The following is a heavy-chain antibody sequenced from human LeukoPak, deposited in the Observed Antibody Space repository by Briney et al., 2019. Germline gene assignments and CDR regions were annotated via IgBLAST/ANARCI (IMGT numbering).Heavy chain of an antibody. D-gene: IGHD2-21*02. CDR2: IKSKTDGGTT. CDR3: TTAPYGGDCYWNY. Sequence: GRSLRLSCAASGFTFSNAWMSWVRQAPGKGLEWVGRIKSKTDGGTTDYAAPVKGRFTISRDDSKNTLYLQMNSLKTEDTAVYYCTTAPYGGDCYWNYWGQGTLVTVSS. J-gene: IGHJ4*02. CDR1: GFTFSNAW. V-gene: IGHV3-15*01.